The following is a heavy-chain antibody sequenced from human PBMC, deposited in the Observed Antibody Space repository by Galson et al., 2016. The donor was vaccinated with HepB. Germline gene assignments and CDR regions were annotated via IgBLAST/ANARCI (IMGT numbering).Heavy chain of an antibody. Sequence: ASLSLTCSVSGGSISSSSSYWGWIRQPPGKGLEWIGNMYYSGSTYYKSSLKIRVAMSVDMSKNQFSLKLTSVTAADTAVYYCARHISRVDTAMVLWGQGTLVTVSS. J-gene: IGHJ4*02. CDR1: GGSISSSSSY. V-gene: IGHV4-39*01. CDR3: ARHISRVDTAMVL. D-gene: IGHD5-18*01. CDR2: MYYSGST.